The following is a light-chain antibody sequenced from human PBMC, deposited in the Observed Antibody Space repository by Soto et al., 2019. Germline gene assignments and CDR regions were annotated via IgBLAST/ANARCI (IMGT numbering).Light chain of an antibody. CDR3: SSYSGRYHWV. Sequence: QSALTQPPSASGSPGQSVTISCTGTSSDVGGYNYVSWYQQHPGKAPKVMIYEVSERPSGVPDRFSGSKSGNTASLTVSGLQAEDEADYYCSSYSGRYHWVFGGGTKLTVL. CDR2: EVS. V-gene: IGLV2-8*01. J-gene: IGLJ3*02. CDR1: SSDVGGYNY.